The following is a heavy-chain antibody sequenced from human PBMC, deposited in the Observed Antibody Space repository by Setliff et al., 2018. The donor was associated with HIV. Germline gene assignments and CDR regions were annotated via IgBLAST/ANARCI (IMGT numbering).Heavy chain of an antibody. Sequence: KPSETLSLTCTVSGGSISSHYWSWLRQPPGKRLEWIGYIYYSGSTNYNPSHKSRVTISVDTSKNQFSLKLTSVTAADTAVYYCARSDPGDSGSLEDWFDPWGQGTLVTSPQ. CDR1: GGSISSHY. J-gene: IGHJ5*02. CDR2: IYYSGST. CDR3: ARSDPGDSGSLEDWFDP. V-gene: IGHV4-59*11. D-gene: IGHD3-10*01.